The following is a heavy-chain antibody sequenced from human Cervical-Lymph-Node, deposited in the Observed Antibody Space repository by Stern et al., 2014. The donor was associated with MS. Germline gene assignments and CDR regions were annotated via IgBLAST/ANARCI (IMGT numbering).Heavy chain of an antibody. V-gene: IGHV2-5*02. CDR3: AHAFYYDFWSGYEPRGYYFDY. D-gene: IGHD3-3*01. Sequence: QVTLRESGPTLVKPTQTLTLTCTFSGFSLTTSGVGVGWIRQPPGKALEWLALISLDADKRYSPSMKSRLTIIKDTSKNEVVLTMTNMDPVDTATYYCAHAFYYDFWSGYEPRGYYFDYWGQGTLVTVSS. CDR1: GFSLTTSGVG. CDR2: ISLDADK. J-gene: IGHJ4*02.